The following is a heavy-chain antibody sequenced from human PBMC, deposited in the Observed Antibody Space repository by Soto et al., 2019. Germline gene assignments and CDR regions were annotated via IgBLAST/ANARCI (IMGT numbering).Heavy chain of an antibody. V-gene: IGHV3-21*04. CDR2: ISSGSHYI. Sequence: GGPLRLSCAASEVTCPCYSRNWVRQDPGKGLEWVASISSGSHYIYYADSVRGRFTISRDNAGDSLYLQMNSLRAGDTAVYFCARDQSQGQMLLPYFDYWGQGTLVTVSS. D-gene: IGHD2-15*01. J-gene: IGHJ4*02. CDR1: EVTCPCYS. CDR3: ARDQSQGQMLLPYFDY.